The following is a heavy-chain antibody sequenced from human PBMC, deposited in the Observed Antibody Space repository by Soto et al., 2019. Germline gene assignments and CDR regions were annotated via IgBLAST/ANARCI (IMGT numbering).Heavy chain of an antibody. V-gene: IGHV3-48*03. CDR3: ARDPGRSWDGDY. Sequence: GGSLRLSCAASGFTFSSYEMNWVRQAPGKGLEWVSYISSSGSSIYYADSVKGRFTISRDNAKNTLYLQMNSLRAEDTAVYCCARDPGRSWDGDYWGQGTLVTVSS. CDR1: GFTFSSYE. CDR2: ISSSGSSI. J-gene: IGHJ4*02. D-gene: IGHD6-13*01.